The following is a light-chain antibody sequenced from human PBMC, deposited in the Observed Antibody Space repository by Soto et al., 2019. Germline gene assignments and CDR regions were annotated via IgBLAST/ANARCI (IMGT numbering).Light chain of an antibody. CDR3: RQYGRSLGFA. Sequence: EVVLTQSPGTLSLSPGERATLSCRASQSVSSSDLAWYQQKPGQAPRLLISGASNRATGTPDRFSGSGSGTDFTLTISRLEPEDFAVYYCRQYGRSLGFALGGGTKVDI. CDR2: GAS. J-gene: IGKJ4*01. CDR1: QSVSSSD. V-gene: IGKV3-20*01.